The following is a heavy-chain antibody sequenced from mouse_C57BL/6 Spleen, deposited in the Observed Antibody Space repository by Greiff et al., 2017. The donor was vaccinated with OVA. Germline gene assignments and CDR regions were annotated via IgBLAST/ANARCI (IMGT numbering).Heavy chain of an antibody. CDR1: GYAFSSSW. V-gene: IGHV1-82*01. J-gene: IGHJ2*01. D-gene: IGHD1-1*01. Sequence: VQLQQSGPELVKPGASVKLSCKASGYAFSSSWMNWVKQRPGKGLEWIGRIYPGDGDTNYNGKFKGKATLTADKTSSTAYMQLSSLTSEDSAVYFCGRSGYGGFDYWGQGTTLTVSS. CDR2: IYPGDGDT. CDR3: GRSGYGGFDY.